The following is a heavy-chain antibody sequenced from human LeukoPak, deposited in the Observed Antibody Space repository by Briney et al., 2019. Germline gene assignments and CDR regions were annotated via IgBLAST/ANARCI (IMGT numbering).Heavy chain of an antibody. CDR3: ARGARGYCSGGSCYGLPYNWFDP. Sequence: SETLSLTCTVSGGSISCGGYYWSWIRQHPGKGLEWIGYIYYSGSTYYNPSLKSRVTISVDTSKNQFSLKVSSVTAADTAVYYCARGARGYCSGGSCYGLPYNWFDPWGQGILVTVSS. V-gene: IGHV4-31*03. J-gene: IGHJ5*02. CDR1: GGSISCGGYY. D-gene: IGHD2-15*01. CDR2: IYYSGST.